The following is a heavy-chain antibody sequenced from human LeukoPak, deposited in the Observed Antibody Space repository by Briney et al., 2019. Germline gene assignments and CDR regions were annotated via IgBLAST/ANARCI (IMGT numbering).Heavy chain of an antibody. J-gene: IGHJ6*03. CDR1: GGSIGTYY. CDR2: IYVTGT. V-gene: IGHV4-59*08. CDR3: ARHIGGGIEDMDV. Sequence: SETLSLTCTVSGGSIGTYYWSWIRQSPGKGLEWIGYIYVTGTRYNPYLQSRVTISVDRSRSQFFLKMSSVTAADTAVYYCARHIGGGIEDMDVWGKGTKVIVFS. D-gene: IGHD3-16*02.